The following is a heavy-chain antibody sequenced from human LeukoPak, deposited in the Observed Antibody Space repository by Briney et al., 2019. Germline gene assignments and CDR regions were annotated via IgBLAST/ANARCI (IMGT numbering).Heavy chain of an antibody. CDR2: ISSNGVST. Sequence: GGSLRLSCAASGFTFSSYAMHWVRQAPGKGLESVSAISSNGVSTYYANSVKGRFTISRDNSKNTLYLQMNSLRSEDTALYYCARDATGDGDLESWGQGTLVTVSP. CDR3: ARDATGDGDLES. D-gene: IGHD4-17*01. J-gene: IGHJ5*02. CDR1: GFTFSSYA. V-gene: IGHV3-64*01.